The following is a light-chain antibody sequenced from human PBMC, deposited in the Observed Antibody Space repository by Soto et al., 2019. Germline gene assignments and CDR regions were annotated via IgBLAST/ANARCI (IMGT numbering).Light chain of an antibody. CDR3: CSYAGSYTFI. CDR1: SSGVGGYNY. V-gene: IGLV2-11*01. J-gene: IGLJ1*01. Sequence: QSVVTQPRSVSGSPGQSVTISCTGTSSGVGGYNYVSWYQQHPGKAPKLMIYDVSKRPSGVPDRFSGSKSGNTASLTISGLQPEDEADYYCCSYAGSYTFIFGTGTKVTVL. CDR2: DVS.